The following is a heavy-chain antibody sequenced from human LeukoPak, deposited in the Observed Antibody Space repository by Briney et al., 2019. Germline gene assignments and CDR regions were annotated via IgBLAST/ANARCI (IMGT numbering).Heavy chain of an antibody. D-gene: IGHD4/OR15-4a*01. J-gene: IGHJ3*02. Sequence: PSETLSLTCTVSGGSISSSSYYWGWIRQPPGKGLEWIGSIYYSGSTYYNPSLKSRVTISVDTSKNQFSLKLSSVTAADTAVHYCARVRDEDAFDIWGQGTMVTVSS. V-gene: IGHV4-39*01. CDR2: IYYSGST. CDR1: GGSISSSSYY. CDR3: ARVRDEDAFDI.